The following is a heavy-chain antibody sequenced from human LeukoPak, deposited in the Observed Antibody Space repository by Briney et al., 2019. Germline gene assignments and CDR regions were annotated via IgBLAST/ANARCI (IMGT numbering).Heavy chain of an antibody. CDR3: ARDGYCSSTSCYVRTQRTINNWFDP. Sequence: ASVKVSCKASGYTFTSYDINWVRQAPGQRLEWMGWINAGNGNTKYSQKFQGRVTITRDTSASTAYMELSSLRSEDTAVYYCARDGYCSSTSCYVRTQRTINNWFDPWGQGTLVTVSS. CDR1: GYTFTSYD. CDR2: INAGNGNT. D-gene: IGHD2-2*03. J-gene: IGHJ5*02. V-gene: IGHV1-3*01.